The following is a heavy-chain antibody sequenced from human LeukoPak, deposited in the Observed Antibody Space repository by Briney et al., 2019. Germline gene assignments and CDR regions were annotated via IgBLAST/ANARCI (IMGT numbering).Heavy chain of an antibody. Sequence: ASVKVSCKASGGTLTSYAISWVRQAPGQGLEWMGGIIPIFDTTNYAQKFQGRVTITADESTSTAYMELSSLRSEDTAVYYCAAPYSNNYYYYGMDVWGQGTTVTVSS. CDR3: AAPYSNNYYYYGMDV. CDR2: IIPIFDTT. J-gene: IGHJ6*02. D-gene: IGHD6-13*01. CDR1: GGTLTSYA. V-gene: IGHV1-69*01.